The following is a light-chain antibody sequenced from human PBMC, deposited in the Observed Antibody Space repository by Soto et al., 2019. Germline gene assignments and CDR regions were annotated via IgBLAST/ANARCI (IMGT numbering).Light chain of an antibody. J-gene: IGLJ1*01. CDR1: SSNIGNNY. CDR3: GTWDSSLSASYV. Sequence: QSVLTQPPSVSAAPGQKVTISCSGSSSNIGNNYVSWYQQPPGTAPKLLIYDNNKRPSGIPDRFSGSKSGTSATLGITGLQTGDEADYYCGTWDSSLSASYVFGTGTKLTVL. V-gene: IGLV1-51*01. CDR2: DNN.